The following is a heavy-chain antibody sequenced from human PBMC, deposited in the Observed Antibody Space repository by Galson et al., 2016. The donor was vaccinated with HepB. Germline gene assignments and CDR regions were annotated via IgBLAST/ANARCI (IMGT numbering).Heavy chain of an antibody. D-gene: IGHD2-21*01. Sequence: SLRLSCAASGFTFSSYWTTWVRQAPGKGLEWVANIKEDGSVKYHVDSVQGRFTISRDNAKNSLYLQMNSLRAEDTAVYYCAREPRAGAYYSDYWGQGTLVTVSS. V-gene: IGHV3-7*03. CDR3: AREPRAGAYYSDY. CDR1: GFTFSSYW. CDR2: IKEDGSVK. J-gene: IGHJ4*02.